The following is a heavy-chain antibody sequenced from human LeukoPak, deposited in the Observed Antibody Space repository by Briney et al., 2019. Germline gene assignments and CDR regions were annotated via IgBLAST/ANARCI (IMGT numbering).Heavy chain of an antibody. CDR1: SASITSSPYF. CDR3: AANSADYNTLGSSYKV. CDR2: ISYSGTT. D-gene: IGHD3-10*01. V-gene: IGHV4-39*01. J-gene: IGHJ4*02. Sequence: PSETQSLTCTVSSASITSSPYFWGWIRQSPGKGLEWIGSISYSGTTYYNPSLKSRVTISVDTSKNQFSLKLNSVTAADTAVFYCAANSADYNTLGSSYKVWGQGTLVTVSS.